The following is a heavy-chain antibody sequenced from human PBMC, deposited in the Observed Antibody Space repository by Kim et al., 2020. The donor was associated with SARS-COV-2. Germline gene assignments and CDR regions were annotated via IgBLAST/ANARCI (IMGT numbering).Heavy chain of an antibody. CDR3: ARGVVGANDWFDP. Sequence: YAQKCQGRVTITADKSTSTAYMELSSLRSEDTAVYYCARGVVGANDWFDPWGQGTLVTVSS. D-gene: IGHD1-26*01. J-gene: IGHJ5*02. V-gene: IGHV1-69*04.